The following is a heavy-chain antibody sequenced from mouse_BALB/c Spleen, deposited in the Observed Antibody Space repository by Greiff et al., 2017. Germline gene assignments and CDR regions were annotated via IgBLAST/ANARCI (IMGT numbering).Heavy chain of an antibody. D-gene: IGHD1-1*01. J-gene: IGHJ4*01. CDR3: ARDGSSPYYYAMDY. CDR1: GFTFSSYA. Sequence: EVNLVESGGGLVKPGGSLKLSCAASGFTFSSYAMSWVRQSPEKRLEWVAEISSGGSYTYYPDTVTGRFTISRDNAKNTLYLEMSSLRSEDTAMYYCARDGSSPYYYAMDYWGQGTSVTVSS. V-gene: IGHV5-9-4*01. CDR2: ISSGGSYT.